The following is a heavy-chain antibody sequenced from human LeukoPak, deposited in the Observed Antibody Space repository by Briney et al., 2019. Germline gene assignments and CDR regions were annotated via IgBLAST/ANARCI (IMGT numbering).Heavy chain of an antibody. CDR1: GGSISSSSYY. J-gene: IGHJ4*02. CDR2: INHSGNT. D-gene: IGHD6-13*01. V-gene: IGHV4-39*02. CDR3: ARGRYLTTGGGAAAGFLDY. Sequence: SETLSLTCTVSGGSISSSSYYWGWIRQPPGKGLEWIGEINHSGNTNYSPSLKSRVTISVDTSQNHFSLRLRSLTAADTAVYYCARGRYLTTGGGAAAGFLDYWGQGSLVTVSS.